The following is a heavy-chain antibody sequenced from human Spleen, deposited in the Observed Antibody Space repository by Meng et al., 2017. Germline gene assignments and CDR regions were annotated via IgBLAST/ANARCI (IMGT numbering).Heavy chain of an antibody. CDR3: ARDVGLSTVVRGIISSNYYYSGMDV. CDR2: IYQSGST. CDR1: GYSITGSYN. D-gene: IGHD3-10*01. Sequence: SETLSLTCAVSGYSITGSYNWGWIRQSPGKGLEWIGSIYQSGSTYYNPSLKSRVTMSADTSKNQFSLKLSSVTAADTAVYYCARDVGLSTVVRGIISSNYYYSGMDVWGQGTTVTVSS. J-gene: IGHJ6*02. V-gene: IGHV4-38-2*02.